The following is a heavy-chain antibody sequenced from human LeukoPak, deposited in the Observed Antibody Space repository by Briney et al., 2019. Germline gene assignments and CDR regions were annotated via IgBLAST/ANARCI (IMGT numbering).Heavy chain of an antibody. V-gene: IGHV1-69*05. J-gene: IGHJ3*02. CDR1: GGTFSSYA. D-gene: IGHD3-9*01. Sequence: SVKVSCKASGGTFSSYAISWVRQAPGQGLEWMGRIIPIFGTANYAQKFQGRVTITTDESTSTAYMELSSLRSEDTAVYYCARSKGERYFHLVPAFDIWGQGTMVKVSS. CDR2: IIPIFGTA. CDR3: ARSKGERYFHLVPAFDI.